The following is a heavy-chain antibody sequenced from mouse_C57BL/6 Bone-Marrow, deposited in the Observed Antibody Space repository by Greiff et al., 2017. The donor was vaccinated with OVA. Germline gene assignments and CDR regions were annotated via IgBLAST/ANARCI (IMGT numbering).Heavy chain of an antibody. J-gene: IGHJ1*03. CDR3: AMRYYGSSWYFYV. D-gene: IGHD1-1*01. CDR2: IYPGSGST. Sequence: VQLQQPGAELVKPGASVKMSCKASGYTFASYWITWVKQRPGQGLEWIGDIYPGSGSTNYNEKFKSKATLTVDTSSSTASMQLSSLTSEDSAVYYCAMRYYGSSWYFYVWGTGTTVTVSS. V-gene: IGHV1-55*01. CDR1: GYTFASYW.